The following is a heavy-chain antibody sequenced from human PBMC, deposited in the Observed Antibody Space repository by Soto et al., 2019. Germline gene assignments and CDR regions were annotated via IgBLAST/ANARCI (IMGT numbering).Heavy chain of an antibody. CDR3: ARLGHDYSNSGMDV. CDR2: INPSDSYT. J-gene: IGHJ6*02. CDR1: GYSFTSYW. Sequence: SLKISCKGSGYSFTSYWITWVRQMPGKGLEWMGKINPSDSYTNYSPSFQGHVTISADKSISTAYLQWSNLKASDTAMYYCARLGHDYSNSGMDVWGQGTTVTVSS. D-gene: IGHD4-4*01. V-gene: IGHV5-10-1*01.